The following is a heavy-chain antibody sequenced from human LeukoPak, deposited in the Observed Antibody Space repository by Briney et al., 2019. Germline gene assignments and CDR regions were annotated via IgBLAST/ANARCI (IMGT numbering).Heavy chain of an antibody. D-gene: IGHD5-18*01. V-gene: IGHV4-61*05. Sequence: SETLSLTCTVSGGSIRSSYYYWSWIRQPPGKGLEWIGYIYYSGSTNYNPSLKSRVTISIDTSKNQFSLKLSSVTAADTAVYYCARGRRGYSYGYGVGFSFDPWGQGTLVTVSS. CDR1: GGSIRSSYYY. CDR3: ARGRRGYSYGYGVGFSFDP. CDR2: IYYSGST. J-gene: IGHJ5*02.